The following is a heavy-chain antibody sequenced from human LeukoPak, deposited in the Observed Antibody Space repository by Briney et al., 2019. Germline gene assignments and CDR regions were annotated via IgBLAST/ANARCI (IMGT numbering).Heavy chain of an antibody. CDR3: ARAPHCSSTSCHIFDY. Sequence: GGSLRLSCAASGFTFSSYSMNWVRQAPGKGLEWVSSISSSSSYTYYADSVKGRLTISRDNAKNSLYLQMNSLRAEDTAVYYCARAPHCSSTSCHIFDYWGQGTLLTVSS. CDR1: GFTFSSYS. CDR2: ISSSSSYT. D-gene: IGHD2-2*01. J-gene: IGHJ4*02. V-gene: IGHV3-21*01.